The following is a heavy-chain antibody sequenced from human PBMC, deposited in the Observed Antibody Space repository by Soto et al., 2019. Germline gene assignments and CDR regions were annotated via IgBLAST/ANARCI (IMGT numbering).Heavy chain of an antibody. Sequence: QITLKESGPTLVKPTQTLTLTSTFSGFSLSTSGVGVGWIRQPPGKALEWLAVIYWDDDKRSSSSLKSRLTITKDTSKNQVVLTMTNMDPVDTATYYCAHHPYYGLAPYSFDYWGQGILVTVSS. CDR1: GFSLSTSGVG. D-gene: IGHD3-10*01. J-gene: IGHJ4*02. CDR2: IYWDDDK. CDR3: AHHPYYGLAPYSFDY. V-gene: IGHV2-5*02.